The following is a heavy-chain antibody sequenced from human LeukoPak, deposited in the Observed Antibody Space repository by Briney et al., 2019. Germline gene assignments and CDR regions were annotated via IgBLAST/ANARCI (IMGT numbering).Heavy chain of an antibody. D-gene: IGHD4-17*01. CDR2: INAGNGNT. J-gene: IGHJ4*02. Sequence: GASVKVSCKASGYTFTSYAMHWVRQAPGQRLEWMGWINAGNGNTKYSQKFQGRVTITRDTSASTVYMELSSLRSEDTAVYYCARDASYGVFDYWGQGTLVTVSS. CDR1: GYTFTSYA. CDR3: ARDASYGVFDY. V-gene: IGHV1-3*01.